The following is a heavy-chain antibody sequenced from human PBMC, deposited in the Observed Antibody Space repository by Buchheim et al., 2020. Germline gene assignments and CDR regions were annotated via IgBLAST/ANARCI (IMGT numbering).Heavy chain of an antibody. CDR3: AGDYFDSSGYSDY. CDR2: LYNSGST. J-gene: IGHJ4*02. Sequence: QVQLQESGPGLVEPSETLSLTCTVSGVSISDYYWSWIRQPPGKGLEWSGYLYNSGSTNFNPSLKSRVTISVDTSKNQFSLNLSSVTAADTAVYYCAGDYFDSSGYSDYWGQGTL. D-gene: IGHD3-22*01. V-gene: IGHV4-59*01. CDR1: GVSISDYY.